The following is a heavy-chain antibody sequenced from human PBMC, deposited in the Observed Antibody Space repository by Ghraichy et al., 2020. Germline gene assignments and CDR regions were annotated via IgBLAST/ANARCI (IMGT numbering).Heavy chain of an antibody. V-gene: IGHV1-69*04. D-gene: IGHD3-16*01. CDR1: GGTFSSYA. CDR2: IIPILGIA. CDR3: AKDGSLGVSYYFDQ. J-gene: IGHJ4*02. Sequence: SVKVSCKASGGTFSSYAISWVRQAPGQGLEWMGRIIPILGIANYAQKFQGRVTITADKSTSTAYMELNSLRAEDTAMYYCAKDGSLGVSYYFDQWGQGTLVTVSS.